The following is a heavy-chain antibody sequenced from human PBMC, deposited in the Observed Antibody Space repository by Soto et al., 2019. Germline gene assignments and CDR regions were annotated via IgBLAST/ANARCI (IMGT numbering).Heavy chain of an antibody. CDR2: INAYNGNT. CDR3: ARDLYPGITSYNWFDP. V-gene: IGHV1-18*01. CDR1: GYTFTSYG. D-gene: IGHD1-20*01. J-gene: IGHJ5*02. Sequence: ASVKVSCKASGYTFTSYGISWVRQAPGQGLEWMGWINAYNGNTNYAQKLQGRVTMTTDTSTSTAYMELRSLRSEDTAVYYCARDLYPGITSYNWFDPWGQGTLVTVSS.